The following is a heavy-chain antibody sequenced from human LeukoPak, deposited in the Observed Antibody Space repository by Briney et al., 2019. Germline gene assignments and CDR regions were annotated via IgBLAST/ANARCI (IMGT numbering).Heavy chain of an antibody. J-gene: IGHJ4*02. D-gene: IGHD1-14*01. CDR3: ARSNQADDY. V-gene: IGHV3-23*01. CDR2: ISRSGGST. Sequence: GGSLRLSCAASGFTFCSYAMSWVHQAPGKGLEWVSAISRSGGSTYYADSVKGRFTISRDNAKNTLYLQMDSLRAEDTGVYYCARSNQADDYWGQGTLVTVSS. CDR1: GFTFCSYA.